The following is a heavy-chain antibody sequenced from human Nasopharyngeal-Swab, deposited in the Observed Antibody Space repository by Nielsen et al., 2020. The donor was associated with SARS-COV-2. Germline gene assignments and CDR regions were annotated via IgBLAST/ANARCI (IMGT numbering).Heavy chain of an antibody. CDR3: ARALTDTRFGPVH. Sequence: ASVKVSCKTYGYTFNSYYMHWLRQAPGQRLEWMGVINPSGGSTSYAQNFQGRVTMTRDTSTSTVYMELSSLRSDDTAVYYCARALTDTRFGPVHWGQGTLVTVSS. D-gene: IGHD3-9*01. J-gene: IGHJ4*02. CDR2: INPSGGST. V-gene: IGHV1-46*02. CDR1: GYTFNSYY.